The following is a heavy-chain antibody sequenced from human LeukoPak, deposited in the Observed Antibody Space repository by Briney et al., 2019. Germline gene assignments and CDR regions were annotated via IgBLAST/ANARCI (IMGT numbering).Heavy chain of an antibody. D-gene: IGHD1-1*01. CDR2: SSPSGITT. V-gene: IGHV3-48*03. J-gene: IGHJ4*02. CDR1: GYTFSQFE. Sequence: GVSVRLLCVASGYTFSQFEMPWAPQAPGKGLVWISYSSPSGITTYDANSVRGRFTISRDNAKNALYLQMDGLTVDDTALYYCAREGDVYNWNDGYYFDHWGQGILVTVSA. CDR3: AREGDVYNWNDGYYFDH.